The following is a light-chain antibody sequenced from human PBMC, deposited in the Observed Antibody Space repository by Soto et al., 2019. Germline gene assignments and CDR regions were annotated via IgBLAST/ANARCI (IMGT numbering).Light chain of an antibody. CDR3: QQYKNWPPLP. CDR2: AAS. J-gene: IGKJ4*01. CDR1: QSVGSA. Sequence: EIVMTQSPATLSVSPGETATLSCRASQSVGSAVAWYQHKPGQAPRLLIVAASIRATGVPGRFSGGGSGTEFTLPISSLQSEDFAVYYCQQYKNWPPLPFGGGTTVEIK. V-gene: IGKV3-15*01.